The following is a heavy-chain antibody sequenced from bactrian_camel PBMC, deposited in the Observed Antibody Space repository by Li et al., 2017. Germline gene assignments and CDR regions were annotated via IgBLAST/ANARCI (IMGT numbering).Heavy chain of an antibody. D-gene: IGHD1*01. CDR2: IASGTERT. CDR3: AADLWLRN. Sequence: VQLVESGGGLVQPGGSLRLSCAASGFTFSGRRMTWVRQAPGKGLEWVSSIASGTERTYYADSVKGRFTISRDNAKNTLYLQMDSLKSEDTALYYCAADLWLRNWGQGTQVTVS. J-gene: IGHJ4*01. CDR1: GFTFSGRR. V-gene: IGHV3S40*01.